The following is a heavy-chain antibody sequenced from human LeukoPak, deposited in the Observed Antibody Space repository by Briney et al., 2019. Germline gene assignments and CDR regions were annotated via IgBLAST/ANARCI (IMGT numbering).Heavy chain of an antibody. CDR2: IRYDGSNK. V-gene: IGHV3-30*02. J-gene: IGHJ4*02. Sequence: PGGSLRLSCAASGFTFSSYVMHWVRQAPGKGLEWVAFIRYDGSNKYYADSVKGRFTISRDNSKNTLYLQMNSLRAEDTAVYYCAKDFCSGGSCYFFDYWGQGTLVTVSS. D-gene: IGHD2-15*01. CDR1: GFTFSSYV. CDR3: AKDFCSGGSCYFFDY.